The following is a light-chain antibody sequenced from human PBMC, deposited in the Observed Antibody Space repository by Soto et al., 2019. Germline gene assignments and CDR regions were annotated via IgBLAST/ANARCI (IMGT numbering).Light chain of an antibody. Sequence: EIVLTQSPATLSLSPGESAILSCRASQNVGSYLTWYVQKPGQAPRLLIYDASHRATGVPDRFTGSGSATDFSLTISSLQPDDFATYYCQHYNSYSEAFGQGTKVELK. CDR1: QNVGSY. V-gene: IGKV3-11*01. CDR2: DAS. CDR3: QHYNSYSEA. J-gene: IGKJ1*01.